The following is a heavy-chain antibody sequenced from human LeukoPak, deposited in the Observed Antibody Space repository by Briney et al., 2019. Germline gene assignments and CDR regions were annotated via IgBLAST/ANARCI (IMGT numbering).Heavy chain of an antibody. CDR3: AKNGITGTLDP. V-gene: IGHV3-30*18. CDR2: ISYDGSNK. J-gene: IGHJ5*02. CDR1: GFTFSSYG. Sequence: GGSLRLSCAASGFTFSSYGMHWARQAPGKGLEWVAVISYDGSNKYYADSVKGRFTISRDNSKNTLYLQMNSLRAEDTAVYYCAKNGITGTLDPWGQGTLVTVSS. D-gene: IGHD1-7*01.